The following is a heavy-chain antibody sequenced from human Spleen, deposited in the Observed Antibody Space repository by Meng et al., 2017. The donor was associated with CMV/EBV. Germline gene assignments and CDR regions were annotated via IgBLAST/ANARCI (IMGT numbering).Heavy chain of an antibody. Sequence: GESLRLSCAASGFTFSHAWMSWVRQAPGKGLEWVGRIKSKSDGGTSDYVAPVKGRFTISRDDSKNTLYLQMNSLKTEDTAVYYCTTGNVGFGELWVDYYGMDVWGQGTTVTVSS. D-gene: IGHD3-10*01. J-gene: IGHJ6*02. CDR2: IKSKSDGGTS. CDR1: GFTFSHAW. V-gene: IGHV3-15*01. CDR3: TTGNVGFGELWVDYYGMDV.